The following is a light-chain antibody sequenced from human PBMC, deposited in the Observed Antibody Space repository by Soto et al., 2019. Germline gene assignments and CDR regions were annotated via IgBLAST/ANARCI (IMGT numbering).Light chain of an antibody. CDR1: QSLLHSNGYNY. CDR2: LGS. V-gene: IGKV2-28*01. J-gene: IGKJ2*01. CDR3: MQALQTPWT. Sequence: DIVMTQSPLSLPVTPGEPASISCRSSQSLLHSNGYNYLDWYLQKPGQSPQLLIYLGSNRASGVPDRLSGSRSGTDFTLKVSRVEAEDVGVYYCMQALQTPWTFGQGTKLEIK.